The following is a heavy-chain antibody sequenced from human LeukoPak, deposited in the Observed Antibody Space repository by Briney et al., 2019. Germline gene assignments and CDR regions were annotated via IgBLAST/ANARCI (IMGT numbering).Heavy chain of an antibody. CDR2: IHPRTGNP. Sequence: ASVKVSCKASGYSFTNYAMNWVRQAPGQGLEFMGWIHPRTGNPAYAQGFSGRFVFSSDTSVTTTYLQISDLKAEDTAVYFCARALDSLGGLSLPDFWGQGTLVTVSS. J-gene: IGHJ4*02. D-gene: IGHD3-16*01. V-gene: IGHV7-4-1*02. CDR3: ARALDSLGGLSLPDF. CDR1: GYSFTNYA.